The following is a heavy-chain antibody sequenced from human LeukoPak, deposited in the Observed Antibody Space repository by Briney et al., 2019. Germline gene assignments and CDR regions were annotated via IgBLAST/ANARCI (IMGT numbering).Heavy chain of an antibody. Sequence: GGSLRLSCAASGFTFRTSAMSWVRQAPGKGLEWVSVISDSGASTFYADSVKGRFTISRDSSKNTLYLQMNSLRAEDTAVYYCAKDPHSSGWLPYYFHYWGQGTLVTVSS. J-gene: IGHJ4*02. CDR2: ISDSGAST. V-gene: IGHV3-23*01. D-gene: IGHD6-19*01. CDR1: GFTFRTSA. CDR3: AKDPHSSGWLPYYFHY.